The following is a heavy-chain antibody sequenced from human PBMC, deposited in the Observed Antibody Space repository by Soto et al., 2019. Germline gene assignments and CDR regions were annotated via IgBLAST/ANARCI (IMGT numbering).Heavy chain of an antibody. Sequence: ASVKVSCKASGGTFSSYAISWVRQAPGKGPEWMGGFDAEDGETIYAQKFQGRVTMTEDTSTDTAYMELSSLRSEDTAVYYCAAAAVAGIHPPWGQGTLVTVS. D-gene: IGHD6-19*01. CDR1: GGTFSSYA. V-gene: IGHV1-24*01. CDR2: FDAEDGET. J-gene: IGHJ5*02. CDR3: AAAAVAGIHPP.